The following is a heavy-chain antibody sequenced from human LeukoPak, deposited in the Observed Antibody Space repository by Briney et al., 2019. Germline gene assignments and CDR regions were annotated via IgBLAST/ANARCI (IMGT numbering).Heavy chain of an antibody. CDR2: INPNSGGT. Sequence: APVKVSCKASGYTFTGYYMHWVRQAPGQGLEWMGWINPNSGGTNYAQKFQGRVTMTRDTSISTAYMELSRLRSDDTAVYYCARYCSRTSCSEAFDIWGQGTMVTVSS. J-gene: IGHJ3*02. V-gene: IGHV1-2*02. D-gene: IGHD2-2*01. CDR1: GYTFTGYY. CDR3: ARYCSRTSCSEAFDI.